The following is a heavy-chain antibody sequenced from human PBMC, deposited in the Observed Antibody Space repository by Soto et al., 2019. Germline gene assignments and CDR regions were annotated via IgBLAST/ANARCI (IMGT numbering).Heavy chain of an antibody. V-gene: IGHV3-30*18. CDR3: ANTHCSSTSCPLY. D-gene: IGHD2-2*01. CDR1: GFTFSSYG. Sequence: PGGSLRLSCAASGFTFSSYGMHWVRQAPGKGLEWVAVISYDGSNKYYADSVKGRFTISRDNSKNTLYLQMNSLRAEDTAVYYCANTHCSSTSCPLYWGQGTLVTVYS. CDR2: ISYDGSNK. J-gene: IGHJ4*02.